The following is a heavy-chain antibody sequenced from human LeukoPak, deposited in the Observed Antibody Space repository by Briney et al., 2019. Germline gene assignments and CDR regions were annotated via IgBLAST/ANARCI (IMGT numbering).Heavy chain of an antibody. J-gene: IGHJ4*02. D-gene: IGHD5-18*01. Sequence: SETLSLTCTVSGGSISSYYWSWIRQPPGKGLEWIGYIYYSGSTYYNPSLKSRVTISVDTSKNQFSLKLSSVTAADTAAYYCARGAAGYSYGWGQGTLVTVSS. V-gene: IGHV4-59*12. CDR2: IYYSGST. CDR1: GGSISSYY. CDR3: ARGAAGYSYG.